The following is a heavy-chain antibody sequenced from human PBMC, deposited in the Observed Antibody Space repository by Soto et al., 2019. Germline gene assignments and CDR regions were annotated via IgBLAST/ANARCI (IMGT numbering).Heavy chain of an antibody. CDR2: IDHDGPT. V-gene: IGHV3-74*01. J-gene: IGHJ4*02. CDR3: VRDSHGDY. CDR1: GFIFSNYW. Sequence: EVQLVESGGGLVQPGGSLRLSCAGSGFIFSNYWMHCVRQAPGKGLEWVSRIDHDGPTDYADSVRGRFTISRDNAESTLYLQMNSLRPEDTAVYYCVRDSHGDYWGQGTLVTVSS.